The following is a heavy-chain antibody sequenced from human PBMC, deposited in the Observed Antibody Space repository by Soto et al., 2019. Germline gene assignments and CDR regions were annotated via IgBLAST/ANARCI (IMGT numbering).Heavy chain of an antibody. D-gene: IGHD6-6*01. CDR2: IVVGSGNT. J-gene: IGHJ6*02. Sequence: ASVKVSCKASGFTFTSSAVQWVRQARGQRLEWIGWIVVGSGNTNYAQKFQERVTITRDMSTSTAYMELSSLRSEDTAVYYCAAGSSSIAAIWTGYYYYYGMDVWGQGTTVT. CDR3: AAGSSSIAAIWTGYYYYYGMDV. V-gene: IGHV1-58*01. CDR1: GFTFTSSA.